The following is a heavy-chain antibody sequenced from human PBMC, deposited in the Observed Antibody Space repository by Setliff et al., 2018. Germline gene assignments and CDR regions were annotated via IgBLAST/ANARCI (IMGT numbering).Heavy chain of an antibody. CDR3: ARMSGFQYVDV. CDR2: IYTSWST. J-gene: IGHJ6*03. D-gene: IGHD3-3*01. CDR1: GDSISSRRNY. V-gene: IGHV4-61*09. Sequence: PSETLSLTCTVSGDSISSRRNYWGWFRQPAGKGLEWIGQIYTSWSTNYNPSLRSRVTISLDTSNNPFSLSLSSVTAADSAVYYCARMSGFQYVDVWGKGTTVTVSS.